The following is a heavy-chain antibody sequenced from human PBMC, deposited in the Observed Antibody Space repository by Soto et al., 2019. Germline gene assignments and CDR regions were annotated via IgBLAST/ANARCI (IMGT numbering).Heavy chain of an antibody. CDR1: GYTFTSYG. Sequence: ASVKVSCKASGYTFTSYGISWVRQAPGQGLEWMGWISAYNGNTNYAQKLQGRVTMTTDTSTSTAYMELRSLGSDDTAVYYCAREEGYSSSWYPRGPGGVYYYGMDVWGQGTTVTVSS. CDR2: ISAYNGNT. V-gene: IGHV1-18*01. CDR3: AREEGYSSSWYPRGPGGVYYYGMDV. D-gene: IGHD6-13*01. J-gene: IGHJ6*02.